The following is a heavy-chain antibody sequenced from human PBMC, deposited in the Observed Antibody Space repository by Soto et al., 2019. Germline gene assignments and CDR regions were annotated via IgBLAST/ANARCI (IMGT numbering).Heavy chain of an antibody. CDR3: AHHPYYGLGSYSFDY. CDR1: GFSLTTSGVG. J-gene: IGHJ4*02. CDR2: IYWDDDK. V-gene: IGHV2-5*02. Sequence: QITLKESGPPLVRPTQTLTLTCTFSGFSLTTSGVGVGWIRQPPGKALEWLAVIYWDDDKRYSSSLKSGLTITKDTSKNQVVLTMTNMDPVDTATYYCAHHPYYGLGSYSFDYWGQGTLVTVSS. D-gene: IGHD3-10*01.